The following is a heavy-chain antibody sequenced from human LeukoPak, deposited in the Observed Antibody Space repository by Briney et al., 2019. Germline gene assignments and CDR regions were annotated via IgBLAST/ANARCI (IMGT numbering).Heavy chain of an antibody. D-gene: IGHD3-10*01. J-gene: IGHJ4*02. V-gene: IGHV4-61*03. CDR2: IYYTGKT. CDR1: GDSVSNGNYY. Sequence: SETLSPTCTVSGDSVSNGNYYWSWLRQPPGKALEWIGYIYYTGKTYYNPSLEGRVTILVDTSRNHFSVKLSSVTAADTAVYYCARSQNYYGSGDYWSQGTLVTVSS. CDR3: ARSQNYYGSGDY.